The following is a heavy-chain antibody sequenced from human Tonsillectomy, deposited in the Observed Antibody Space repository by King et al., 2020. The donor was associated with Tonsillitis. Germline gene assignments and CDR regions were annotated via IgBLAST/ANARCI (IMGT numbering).Heavy chain of an antibody. CDR3: ARDRGLSYYYDSCGYYDY. CDR1: GFTFSSYA. Sequence: DVQLVESGGGLVQPGGSLRLSCAASGFTFSSYAMSWVRQAPGKGLEWVSAISGSGGSTYYADSVKGRFTISRDNSKNTLYLQMNSRRAEDTAVYYCARDRGLSYYYDSCGYYDYWGQGSLVSVSS. D-gene: IGHD3-22*01. J-gene: IGHJ4*02. V-gene: IGHV3-23*04. CDR2: ISGSGGST.